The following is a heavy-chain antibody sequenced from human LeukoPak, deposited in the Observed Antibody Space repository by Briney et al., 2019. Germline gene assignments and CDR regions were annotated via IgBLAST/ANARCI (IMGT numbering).Heavy chain of an antibody. CDR2: IHSIGGT. Sequence: PSETLSLTCTVSGDAVYYWNWIRQPPEKGLEWIGYIHSIGGTNYNPSLKSRVTISVDTSKNQFSLKLSSVTAADTAFYYCARGHDYYYSGRQSWFDPWGQGTLVTVSS. D-gene: IGHD3-10*01. CDR1: GDAVYY. CDR3: ARGHDYYYSGRQSWFDP. J-gene: IGHJ5*02. V-gene: IGHV4-59*02.